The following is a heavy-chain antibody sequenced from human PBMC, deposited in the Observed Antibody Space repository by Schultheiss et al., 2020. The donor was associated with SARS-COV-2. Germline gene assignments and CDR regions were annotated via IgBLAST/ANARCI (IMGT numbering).Heavy chain of an antibody. CDR3: ARGRTYDFWSGYYTDY. Sequence: GGSLRLSCAASGFTFSGSAMHWVRQASGKGLEWVAVISYDGSNKYYADSVKGRFTISRDNSRNTLYLQMNSLRAEDTAVYYCARGRTYDFWSGYYTDYWGQGTLVTVSS. V-gene: IGHV3-30-3*01. D-gene: IGHD3-3*01. CDR2: ISYDGSNK. CDR1: GFTFSGSA. J-gene: IGHJ4*02.